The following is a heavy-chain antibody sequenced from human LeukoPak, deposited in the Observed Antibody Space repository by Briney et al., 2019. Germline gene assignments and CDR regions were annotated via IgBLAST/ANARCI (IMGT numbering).Heavy chain of an antibody. Sequence: PSETLSLTCTVSGGSISSSSYYWGWIRQPPGKGLEWIGSIYYSGSTYYNPSLKSRVTISVDTSKNQFSLKLSSVTAADTAVYYCARRFTYGGNPTPDYWGQGTLVTVSS. CDR2: IYYSGST. D-gene: IGHD4-23*01. CDR1: GGSISSSSYY. CDR3: ARRFTYGGNPTPDY. V-gene: IGHV4-39*01. J-gene: IGHJ4*02.